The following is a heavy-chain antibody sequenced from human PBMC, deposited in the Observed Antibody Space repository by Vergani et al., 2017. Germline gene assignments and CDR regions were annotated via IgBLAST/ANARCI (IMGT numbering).Heavy chain of an antibody. Sequence: QVQLQESGPGLVKPSETLSLTCTVSGGSVSSGSYYWSWIRQPPGKGLEWIGYIYHGGGAYYNPSLKGRVTISVDTSKNQFSLEVTSVTAADTAIYFCARAGSFILRYFHWALWGQGTLVTVSS. CDR2: IYHGGGA. V-gene: IGHV4-61*01. J-gene: IGHJ4*02. CDR3: ARAGSFILRYFHWAL. D-gene: IGHD3-9*01. CDR1: GGSVSSGSYY.